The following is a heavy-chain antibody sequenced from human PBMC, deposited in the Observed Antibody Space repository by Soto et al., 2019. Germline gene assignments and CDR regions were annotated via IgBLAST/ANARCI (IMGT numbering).Heavy chain of an antibody. CDR1: GFSLSNARMG. V-gene: IGHV2-26*01. CDR3: ARIGFAGGILFDY. Sequence: QVTLKESGPVLVKPTETLTLTCTVSGFSLSNARMGVSWIRQPPGKALEWLAHIFSNDEKSYSTSLKSRLTXSXDXXKRQVVLTMTNMDPVDTATYYCARIGFAGGILFDYWGQGTLVTVSS. D-gene: IGHD3-16*01. J-gene: IGHJ4*02. CDR2: IFSNDEK.